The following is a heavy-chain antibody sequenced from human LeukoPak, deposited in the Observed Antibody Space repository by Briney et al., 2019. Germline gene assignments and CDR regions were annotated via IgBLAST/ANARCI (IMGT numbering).Heavy chain of an antibody. V-gene: IGHV3-48*03. J-gene: IGHJ4*02. CDR2: ISSSGSTI. Sequence: GGSLRLSCAASGFTFSSYEMNWVRQAPGKGLEWVSYISSSGSTIYYADSVKGRFTISRDNAKNPLFLQMNSLRAEDTAVYYCARDLGTLTDYWGQGTLVTVSS. CDR3: ARDLGTLTDY. D-gene: IGHD1-1*01. CDR1: GFTFSSYE.